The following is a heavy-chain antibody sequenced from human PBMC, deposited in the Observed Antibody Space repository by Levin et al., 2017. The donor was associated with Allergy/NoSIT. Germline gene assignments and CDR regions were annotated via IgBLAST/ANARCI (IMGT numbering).Heavy chain of an antibody. D-gene: IGHD5-18*01. Sequence: GESLKISCKASGSTFTSYDINWVRQATGQGLEWMGWMNPNSGNTGYAQKFQGRVTMTRNTSISTAYMELSSLRSEDTAVYYCASSTRGGYSYGFPYFDYWGQGALVTVSS. J-gene: IGHJ4*02. CDR3: ASSTRGGYSYGFPYFDY. V-gene: IGHV1-8*01. CDR2: MNPNSGNT. CDR1: GSTFTSYD.